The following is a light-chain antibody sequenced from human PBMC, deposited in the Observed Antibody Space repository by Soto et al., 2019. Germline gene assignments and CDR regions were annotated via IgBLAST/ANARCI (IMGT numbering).Light chain of an antibody. V-gene: IGKV3-15*01. CDR3: QQYHTWPIT. J-gene: IGKJ4*01. CDR1: QSVRSN. CDR2: SAS. Sequence: EIVMMQSPATLSVSPWERATLSCRASQSVRSNLAWYQQKPGQAPRLLIYSASTRATGIPARFSGSGSGTEFTLTISSLQSEDCAIYYCQQYHTWPITFGGGTKV.